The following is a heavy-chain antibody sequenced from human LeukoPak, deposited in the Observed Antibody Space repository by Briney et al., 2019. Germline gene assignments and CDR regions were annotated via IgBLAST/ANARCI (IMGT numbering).Heavy chain of an antibody. CDR1: GYTFTSYG. CDR3: ARTHCSGGSCPGAFDI. Sequence: ASVKVSCKASGYTFTSYGISWVRQAPGQGLEWMGWISAYNGNTNYAQKFQGRVTMTRDTSISTAYMELSRLRSDDTAVYYCARTHCSGGSCPGAFDIWGQGTMVTVSS. J-gene: IGHJ3*02. CDR2: ISAYNGNT. V-gene: IGHV1-18*01. D-gene: IGHD2-15*01.